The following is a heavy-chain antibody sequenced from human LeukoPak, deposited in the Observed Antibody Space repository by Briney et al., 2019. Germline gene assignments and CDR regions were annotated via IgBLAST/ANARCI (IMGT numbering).Heavy chain of an antibody. CDR1: GGSISSSSYY. CDR3: ARSYCTNGVCYNDAFDI. V-gene: IGHV4-39*07. Sequence: PSETLSLTCTVSGGSISSSSYYWGWIRQPPGKGLEWIGSIYYSGSTYYNPSLKSRVTISVDTSKNQFSLKLSSVTAADTAVYYCARSYCTNGVCYNDAFDIWGQGTMVTVSS. CDR2: IYYSGST. J-gene: IGHJ3*02. D-gene: IGHD2-8*01.